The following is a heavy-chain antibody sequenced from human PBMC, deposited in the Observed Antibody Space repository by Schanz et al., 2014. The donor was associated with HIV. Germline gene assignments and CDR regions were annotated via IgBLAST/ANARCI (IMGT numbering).Heavy chain of an antibody. Sequence: EVQLVESGGGLVQPGGSLRLSCAASGFTFSTYAMNWVRQAPGKGLEWVSGISGSGGSTYYADSVKGRFTISRDNSKNTLYLQMNSLRAEDTAVYFCARVHSASSRFRYLFGMDVWGRGTTVIVSS. CDR2: ISGSGGST. V-gene: IGHV3-23*04. D-gene: IGHD1-26*01. CDR1: GFTFSTYA. CDR3: ARVHSASSRFRYLFGMDV. J-gene: IGHJ6*02.